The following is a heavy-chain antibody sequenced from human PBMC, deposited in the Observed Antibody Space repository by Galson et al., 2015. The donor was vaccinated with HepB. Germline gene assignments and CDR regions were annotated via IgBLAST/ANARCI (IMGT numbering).Heavy chain of an antibody. CDR1: GFTFSSYG. D-gene: IGHD2-2*01. CDR2: IWYDGSNK. J-gene: IGHJ4*02. V-gene: IGHV3-33*01. CDR3: ARDRYCSSTSCYLRYYFDY. Sequence: SLRLSCAASGFTFSSYGTHWVRQAPGKGLEWVAVIWYDGSNKYYADSVKGRFTISRDNSKNTLYLQMNSLRAEDTAVYYCARDRYCSSTSCYLRYYFDYWGQGTLVTVSS.